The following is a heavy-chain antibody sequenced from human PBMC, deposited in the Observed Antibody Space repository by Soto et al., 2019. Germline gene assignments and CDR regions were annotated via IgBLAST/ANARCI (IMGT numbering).Heavy chain of an antibody. CDR3: AKSSGSYFHYYYGMDV. Sequence: PGGSLRLSCAASGFTFSSYAMSWFRQAPGKGLEWVSAISGSGGSTYYADSVKGRFTISRDNSKSTLYLQMNSLRAEDTAVYYCAKSSGSYFHYYYGMDVWGQGTTVTVSS. J-gene: IGHJ6*02. CDR1: GFTFSSYA. CDR2: ISGSGGST. V-gene: IGHV3-23*01. D-gene: IGHD1-26*01.